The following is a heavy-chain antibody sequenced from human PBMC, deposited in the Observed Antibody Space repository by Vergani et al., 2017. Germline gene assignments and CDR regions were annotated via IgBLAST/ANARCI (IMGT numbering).Heavy chain of an antibody. V-gene: IGHV3-30*03. CDR1: GFTFSSYG. CDR2: ISYDGSNK. D-gene: IGHD3-10*01. J-gene: IGHJ4*02. CDR3: ARDEVVRAVIISFDY. Sequence: QVQLVESGGGVVQPGRSLRLSCAASGFTFSSYGMHWVRQAPGKGLEWVAVISYDGSNKYYADSVKGRFTISRDNSKNTLYLQMNSLRAEDTAVYYCARDEVVRAVIISFDYWGQGTLFTVSS.